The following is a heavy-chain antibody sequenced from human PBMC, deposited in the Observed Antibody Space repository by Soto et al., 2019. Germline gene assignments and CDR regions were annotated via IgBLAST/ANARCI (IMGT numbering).Heavy chain of an antibody. J-gene: IGHJ6*02. CDR3: ASVRGGYYYAMDV. D-gene: IGHD3-10*02. CDR2: IYHSGST. Sequence: PSATLSLTCAVSGGSISSSNWWSWVRQPPGKGLEWIGEIYHSGSTNYNPSLKSRVTISVDKSKNQFSLKLSSVTAADTAVYYCASVRGGYYYAMDVWGQGTTVS. CDR1: GGSISSSNW. V-gene: IGHV4-4*02.